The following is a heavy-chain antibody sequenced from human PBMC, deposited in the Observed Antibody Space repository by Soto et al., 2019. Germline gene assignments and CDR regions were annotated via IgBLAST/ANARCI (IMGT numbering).Heavy chain of an antibody. Sequence: WTWIRQHPGKGLEWIGYISNSGNTYYNPSLESRITISVDTSKNQFSLKLSSVTAADTAVYYCARAVVPAIIDYWGQGTLVTVSS. D-gene: IGHD2-2*01. CDR3: ARAVVPAIIDY. V-gene: IGHV4-31*02. CDR2: ISNSGNT. J-gene: IGHJ4*02.